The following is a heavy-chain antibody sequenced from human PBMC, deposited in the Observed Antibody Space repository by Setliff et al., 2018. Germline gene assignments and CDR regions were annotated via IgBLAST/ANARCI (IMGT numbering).Heavy chain of an antibody. Sequence: PSETLSLTCGLSGYSLSSGYYGGWIRQPPGKGLEWIGSIYHSGTTYYNPSLKSRVIISVDTSKNQFSLKLSSVTAADTAVYYCARADGYNWPFDYWGQGTLVTVSS. CDR2: IYHSGTT. CDR3: ARADGYNWPFDY. CDR1: GYSLSSGYY. D-gene: IGHD5-12*01. J-gene: IGHJ4*02. V-gene: IGHV4-38-2*01.